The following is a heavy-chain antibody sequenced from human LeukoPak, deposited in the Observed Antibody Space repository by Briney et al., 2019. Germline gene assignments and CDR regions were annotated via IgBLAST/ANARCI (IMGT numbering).Heavy chain of an antibody. CDR1: GYTFTGYY. V-gene: IGHV1-2*02. D-gene: IGHD2-2*01. J-gene: IGHJ4*02. CDR2: INPNSGGT. CDR3: ASPPPTASSPYFHFDY. Sequence: ASVKVSCKASGYTFTGYYMHWVRQAPGQGLEWMGWINPNSGGTNYAQKFQGRVTMTRDTSISTAYMELSRLRSDDTAVYYCASPPPTASSPYFHFDYWGQGTLVTVSS.